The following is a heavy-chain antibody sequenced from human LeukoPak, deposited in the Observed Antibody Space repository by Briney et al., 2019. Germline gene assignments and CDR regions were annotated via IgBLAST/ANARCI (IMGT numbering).Heavy chain of an antibody. V-gene: IGHV4-34*01. J-gene: IGHJ4*02. D-gene: IGHD2-2*01. CDR3: AKGYCRGNSCYDDRGAFDY. CDR2: ISHSGRA. Sequence: SETLSLTCAVYGGSFSGYYWTWIRQPPGKGLEWIGEISHSGRANYNPSLKSRVTISVDTSKNQFSLKLSSVTAADTAVYYCAKGYCRGNSCYDDRGAFDYWGQGTLVTVSS. CDR1: GGSFSGYY.